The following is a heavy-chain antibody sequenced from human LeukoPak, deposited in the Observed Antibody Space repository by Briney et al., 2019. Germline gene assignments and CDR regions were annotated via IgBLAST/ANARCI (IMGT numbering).Heavy chain of an antibody. CDR3: ARDSVYGDYGMDV. D-gene: IGHD4-17*01. Sequence: GGSLRLSCAASGFTFSSYEMNWVRQAPGKGLEWVSYISSSGSTVYYADSVKGRFTISRDSAKNSLYLQMNSLRAEDTAVCYCARDSVYGDYGMDVWGQGTTVTVSS. V-gene: IGHV3-48*03. CDR1: GFTFSSYE. CDR2: ISSSGSTV. J-gene: IGHJ6*02.